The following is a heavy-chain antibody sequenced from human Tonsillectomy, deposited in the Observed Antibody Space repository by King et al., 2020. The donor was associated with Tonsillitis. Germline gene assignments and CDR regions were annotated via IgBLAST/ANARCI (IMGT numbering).Heavy chain of an antibody. J-gene: IGHJ4*02. D-gene: IGHD5-24*01. CDR2: INPSGAFT. Sequence: QLVQSGAEVKKTGASVKVSCKASGYTFTNYYMHWVRQAPGQGLQYMGIINPSGAFTIYAQKFQGRVTVTPDTSTSTVYMELSSLSSEDTAVYYCSREPKDGYRFDYWGQGTLVTVSS. V-gene: IGHV1-46*01. CDR1: GYTFTNYY. CDR3: SREPKDGYRFDY.